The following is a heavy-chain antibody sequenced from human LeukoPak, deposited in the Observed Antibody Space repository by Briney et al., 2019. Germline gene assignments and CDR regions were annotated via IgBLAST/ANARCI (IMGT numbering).Heavy chain of an antibody. J-gene: IGHJ4*02. V-gene: IGHV1-3*03. D-gene: IGHD6-13*01. CDR1: GYTFTSYA. CDR2: INAGNGNT. Sequence: ASVKVSCKASGYTFTSYAMRWVRQAPGQRLEWMGWINAGNGNTKYSQEFQGRVTITRDTSASTAYMELSSLRSEDMAVYYCARGYSSSWYFDYWGQGTLVTVSS. CDR3: ARGYSSSWYFDY.